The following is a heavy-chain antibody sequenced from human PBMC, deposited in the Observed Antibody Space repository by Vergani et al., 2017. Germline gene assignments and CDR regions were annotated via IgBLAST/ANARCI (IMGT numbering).Heavy chain of an antibody. V-gene: IGHV7-4-1*02. J-gene: IGHJ6*02. CDR2: SNTNTRNP. Sequence: QVQLVQSGSELKKPGASVKVSCEASGYTFTSYAMNWVRQAPGQGLEWMGLSNTNTRNPTYAQGFTGRFVFSLDTSVSTAYLQISSLKAEDTAVYYCARVYCISTSCYADYYYYGMDVWGQGP. D-gene: IGHD2-2*01. CDR1: GYTFTSYA. CDR3: ARVYCISTSCYADYYYYGMDV.